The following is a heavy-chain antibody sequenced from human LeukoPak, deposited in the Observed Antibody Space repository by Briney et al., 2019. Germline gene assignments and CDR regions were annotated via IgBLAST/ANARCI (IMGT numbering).Heavy chain of an antibody. J-gene: IGHJ4*02. Sequence: ASVKVSCNASSYKFTSYGVSWVRQAPGQGLEWMGWISGYNGNTNFAQKFQGRVTMTTDTSTSTAYMELRSLRSDDTAVYYCARDSPYSSSSLGFDYWGQGTLVTVSS. CDR2: ISGYNGNT. D-gene: IGHD6-13*01. CDR1: SYKFTSYG. V-gene: IGHV1-18*01. CDR3: ARDSPYSSSSLGFDY.